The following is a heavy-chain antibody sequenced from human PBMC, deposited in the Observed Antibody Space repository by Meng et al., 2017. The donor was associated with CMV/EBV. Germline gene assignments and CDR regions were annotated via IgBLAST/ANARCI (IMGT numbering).Heavy chain of an antibody. CDR1: GGSFSGYY. Sequence: QGPQRGWGAGLLKPSETLSLTCAVVGGSFSGYYWSWIRQPPGKGLEWIGEINHSGSTNYNPSLKSRVTISVDTSKNQFSLKLSSVTAADTAVYYCASSLTYPDYWGQGTLVTVSS. CDR2: INHSGST. J-gene: IGHJ4*02. D-gene: IGHD2-15*01. V-gene: IGHV4-34*01. CDR3: ASSLTYPDY.